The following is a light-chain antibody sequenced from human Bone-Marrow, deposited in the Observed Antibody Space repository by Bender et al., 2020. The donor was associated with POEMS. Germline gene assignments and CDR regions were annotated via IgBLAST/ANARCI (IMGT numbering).Light chain of an antibody. CDR2: GKN. Sequence: SSELTQDPAVSVALGQTVTITCQGDSLSGYYATWYQQKPGQAPVLVIYGKNNRPSGVPDRFSGSKSGTSASLAITGLQAEDEADYYCQSYDSSLSGPLFGGGTKLTVL. J-gene: IGLJ2*01. CDR3: QSYDSSLSGPL. CDR1: SLSGYY. V-gene: IGLV3-19*01.